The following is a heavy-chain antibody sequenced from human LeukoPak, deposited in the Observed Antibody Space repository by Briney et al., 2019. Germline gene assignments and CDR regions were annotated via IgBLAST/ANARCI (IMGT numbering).Heavy chain of an antibody. Sequence: SETLSLTCTVSGGSVSPYYWSWIRQPPGKGLEWIGYIYYSGSTNYNPSLKSRVTISVDTSKNQFSLKLSSVTAADTAVYYCARLDTTGDYWGQGTLVTVSS. J-gene: IGHJ4*02. V-gene: IGHV4-59*02. CDR3: ARLDTTGDY. D-gene: IGHD5-18*01. CDR1: GGSVSPYY. CDR2: IYYSGST.